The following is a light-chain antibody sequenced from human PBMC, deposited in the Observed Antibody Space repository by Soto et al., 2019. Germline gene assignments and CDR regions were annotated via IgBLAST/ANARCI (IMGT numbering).Light chain of an antibody. J-gene: IGLJ1*01. CDR3: SSHTSGDPRV. CDR1: SSDVGGYNY. V-gene: IGLV2-14*01. CDR2: EVT. Sequence: QSALTQPASVSGSPGQSITISCTGTSSDVGGYNYVSWYQQHPDKAPKLIIYEVTKRPSGVSNRFSGSKSGNTASLTISGLQHEDEADYYCSSHTSGDPRVFGSGTKLTVL.